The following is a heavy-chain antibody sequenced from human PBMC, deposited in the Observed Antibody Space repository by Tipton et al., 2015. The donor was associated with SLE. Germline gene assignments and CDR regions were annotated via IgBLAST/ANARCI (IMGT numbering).Heavy chain of an antibody. D-gene: IGHD1-14*01. CDR1: GGSISGSY. CDR2: VYRTA. V-gene: IGHV4-59*04. Sequence: TLSLTCTVSGGSISGSYWSWVRQSPVKGLGWIGIVYRTAYYNPSLKSRVTVSVETSKNEVSLKLNSVTASDTAVYYCVSGVGNTGRFHYWGQGALVTVSS. CDR3: VSGVGNTGRFHY. J-gene: IGHJ4*02.